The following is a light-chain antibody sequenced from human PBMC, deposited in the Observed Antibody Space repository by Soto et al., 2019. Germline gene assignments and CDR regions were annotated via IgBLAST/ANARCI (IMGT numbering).Light chain of an antibody. CDR2: KAS. CDR1: QSISAW. Sequence: DIQMTQSPSTLSASVGDRVIITCRASQSISAWLAWYKQKPGKAPKLLIYKASSLESGVPSRFSGSGSGTKFTLTISGLQPDDFATYYCQQYNSNPLTFGGGTKVEIK. CDR3: QQYNSNPLT. V-gene: IGKV1-5*03. J-gene: IGKJ4*01.